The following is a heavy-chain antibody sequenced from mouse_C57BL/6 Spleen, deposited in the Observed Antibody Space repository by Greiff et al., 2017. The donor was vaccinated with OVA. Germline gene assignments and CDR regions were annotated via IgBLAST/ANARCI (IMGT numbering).Heavy chain of an antibody. CDR2: INYDGSST. CDR1: GFTFSDYY. V-gene: IGHV5-16*01. Sequence: EVKVVESEGGLVQPGSSMKLSCTASGFTFSDYYMAWVRQVPEKGLEWVANINYDGSSTYYLDSLKSRFIISRDNAKNILYLQMSSLKSEDTATYYCARDGTGVDYWGQGTTLTVSS. J-gene: IGHJ2*01. CDR3: ARDGTGVDY. D-gene: IGHD4-1*01.